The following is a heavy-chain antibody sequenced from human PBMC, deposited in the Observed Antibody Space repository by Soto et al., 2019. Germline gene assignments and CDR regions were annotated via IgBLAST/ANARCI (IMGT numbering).Heavy chain of an antibody. D-gene: IGHD1-26*01. V-gene: IGHV4-61*01. CDR3: ARTMVGARAGYFDY. J-gene: IGHJ4*02. Sequence: SETLSLTCTVSGGSVSSGSYYWSWIRQPPGKGLEWIGYIYYSGSTNYNPSLKSRVTISVDTSKNQFSLKLSSVTAADTAVYYWARTMVGARAGYFDYWGRGTLVTVSS. CDR1: GGSVSSGSYY. CDR2: IYYSGST.